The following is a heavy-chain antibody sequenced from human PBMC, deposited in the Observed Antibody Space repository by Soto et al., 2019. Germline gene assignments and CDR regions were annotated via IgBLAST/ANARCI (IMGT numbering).Heavy chain of an antibody. J-gene: IGHJ4*02. Sequence: QVQLVESGGGVVQPGRSLRLSCAASGFTFSSYGMHWVRQAPGKGLEWVAVIWYDGSNKYYADSVKGRFTISRDNSKNTLYLQMNILRAEDTAVYYCARDGPASSWAYWGQGTLVSVSS. CDR2: IWYDGSNK. CDR1: GFTFSSYG. CDR3: ARDGPASSWAY. V-gene: IGHV3-33*01. D-gene: IGHD6-13*01.